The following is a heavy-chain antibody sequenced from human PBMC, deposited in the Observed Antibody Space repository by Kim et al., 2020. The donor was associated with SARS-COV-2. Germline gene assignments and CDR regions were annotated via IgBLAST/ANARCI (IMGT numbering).Heavy chain of an antibody. J-gene: IGHJ6*02. CDR3: ARDFYDLWSGLAYYYGMDV. CDR1: GFTFSSYG. V-gene: IGHV3-33*01. Sequence: GGSLRLSCAASGFTFSSYGMHWVRQAPGKGLEWVAVIWYDGSNKYYADSVKGRFTISRDNSEKTLYLQMNSLRAEDTAVYYCARDFYDLWSGLAYYYGMDVWGQGTTVTVSS. D-gene: IGHD3-3*01. CDR2: IWYDGSNK.